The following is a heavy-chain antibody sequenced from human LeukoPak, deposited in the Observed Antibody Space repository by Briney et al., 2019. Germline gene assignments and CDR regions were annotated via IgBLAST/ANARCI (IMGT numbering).Heavy chain of an antibody. J-gene: IGHJ6*02. Sequence: GGSLRLSCAASGFTFSSFGMHWVRQAPGKGLEWVAVIWSDGNNKYYADSVKGRFTISRDNSKNTLYLQMNSLRAKDTAVYYCARDMTYYYGMDVWGQGTTVTVSS. CDR3: ARDMTYYYGMDV. D-gene: IGHD3-16*01. CDR2: IWSDGNNK. CDR1: GFTFSSFG. V-gene: IGHV3-33*01.